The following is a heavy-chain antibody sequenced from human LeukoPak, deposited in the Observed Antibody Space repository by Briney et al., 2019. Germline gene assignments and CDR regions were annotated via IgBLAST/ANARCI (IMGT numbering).Heavy chain of an antibody. J-gene: IGHJ4*02. CDR2: VLLAGQT. CDR3: WRESGAFCPFGY. Sequence: SGTLSLTCDVSGGSISNTNWWSWVRQPPGQGLEWVGEVLLAGQTHYNPPPNGRVPMSLDEARNQLPLKPASVTAADTAIYYCWRESGAFCPFGYWGQGTLVIVPS. V-gene: IGHV4-4*02. CDR1: GGSISNTNW. D-gene: IGHD1-26*01.